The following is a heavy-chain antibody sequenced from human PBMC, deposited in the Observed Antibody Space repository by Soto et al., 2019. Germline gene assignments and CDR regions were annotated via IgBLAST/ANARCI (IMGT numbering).Heavy chain of an antibody. CDR2: ISARGGSS. CDR1: GFSFSSYA. D-gene: IGHD1-26*01. J-gene: IGHJ4*02. CDR3: AKGSIEDSASVDH. V-gene: IGHV3-23*01. Sequence: EVQLLESGGDLVQPGGSLRLACAASGFSFSSYAMVWVRQAPGQGLEWVSVISARGGSSYFADSVKGRFTISRDKSKKVLSLEMNSLRAEDTGTYFGAKGSIEDSASVDHGGQGTLVLVSS.